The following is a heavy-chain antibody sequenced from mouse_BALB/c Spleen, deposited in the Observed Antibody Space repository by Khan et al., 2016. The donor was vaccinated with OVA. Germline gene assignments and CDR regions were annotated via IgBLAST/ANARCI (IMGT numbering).Heavy chain of an antibody. Sequence: QVQLQQSGPGLVAPSQSLSITCTVSGFSLTGYGVNWVRQPPGKGLEWLGMIWGNGNTDYNSALKSRLSIRKDNFKSQVFLKMNSLQTDDTARYYCARAYYGDDDYAMDYWGQGTSVTVSS. CDR1: GFSLTGYG. CDR2: IWGNGNT. J-gene: IGHJ4*01. CDR3: ARAYYGDDDYAMDY. V-gene: IGHV2-6-7*01. D-gene: IGHD2-9*01.